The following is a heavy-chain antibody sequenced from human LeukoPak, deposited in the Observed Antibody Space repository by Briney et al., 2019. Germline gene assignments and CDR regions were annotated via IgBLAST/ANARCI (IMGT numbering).Heavy chain of an antibody. J-gene: IGHJ4*02. V-gene: IGHV3-30*04. CDR2: ISYDGSNN. Sequence: GGSLRLSCAASGFTFSSYAMHWVRQAPGKGLEWVAVISYDGSNNYYADSVKGRFTMSRDNSKNTLYLQMNSLRAEDTAVYYCAKNGDSERWLQPKFVTHWGQGTLVTVSS. CDR1: GFTFSSYA. CDR3: AKNGDSERWLQPKFVTH. D-gene: IGHD5-24*01.